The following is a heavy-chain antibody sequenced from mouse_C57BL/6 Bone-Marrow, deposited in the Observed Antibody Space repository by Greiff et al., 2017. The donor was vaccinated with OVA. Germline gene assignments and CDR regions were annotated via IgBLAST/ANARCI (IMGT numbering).Heavy chain of an antibody. CDR2: INPNNGGT. Sequence: EVQLQQSGPELVKPGASVKISCKASGYTFTDYYMNWVKQSHGKSLEWIGDINPNNGGTSYNQKFKGKATLTVDKSSSTAYMELRSLTSEDSAVYYCAIITTVVAKGYFDVWGTGTTVTVSS. D-gene: IGHD1-1*01. V-gene: IGHV1-26*01. CDR1: GYTFTDYY. CDR3: AIITTVVAKGYFDV. J-gene: IGHJ1*03.